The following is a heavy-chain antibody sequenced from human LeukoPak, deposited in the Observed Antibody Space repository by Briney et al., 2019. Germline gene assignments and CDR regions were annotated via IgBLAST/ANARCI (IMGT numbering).Heavy chain of an antibody. CDR3: ANEPSIAAAGSDY. Sequence: SVKVSCKASGGTFSSYTISWVRQAPGQGLEWMGRIMPIFGTANYAQKFQGRVTITTDESTSTAYMELSSLRSEDTAVYYCANEPSIAAAGSDYWGQGTLVTVSS. J-gene: IGHJ4*02. CDR2: IMPIFGTA. V-gene: IGHV1-69*05. D-gene: IGHD6-13*01. CDR1: GGTFSSYT.